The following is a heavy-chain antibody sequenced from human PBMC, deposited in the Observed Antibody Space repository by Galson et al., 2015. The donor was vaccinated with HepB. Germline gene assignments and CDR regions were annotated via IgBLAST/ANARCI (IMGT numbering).Heavy chain of an antibody. CDR2: ISSSSSYI. D-gene: IGHD6-6*01. CDR1: GFTFSSYS. J-gene: IGHJ4*02. V-gene: IGHV3-21*01. CDR3: ARDGFYSSSSIGY. Sequence: SLRLSCAASGFTFSSYSMNWVRQAPGKGLEWVSSISSSSSYIYYADSVKGRFTISRDNAKNSLYLQMNSLRAEDTAVYYCARDGFYSSSSIGYWGQGTLVTVSS.